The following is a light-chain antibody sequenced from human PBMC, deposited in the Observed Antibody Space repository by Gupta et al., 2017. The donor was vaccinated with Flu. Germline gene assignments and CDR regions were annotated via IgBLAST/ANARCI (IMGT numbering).Light chain of an antibody. J-gene: IGKJ2*01. CDR3: QQDCSSPRA. CDR1: QSVRSRY. CDR2: GAS. V-gene: IGKV3-20*01. Sequence: EIALTQSPGTLSLSPGERATLSCRASQSVRSRYLAWFQQKPGQAPRLLIYGASSRATGIPDRFSGSGSGTDFTLTISRLEPEDFAVYYCQQDCSSPRAFGQGTRLEIK.